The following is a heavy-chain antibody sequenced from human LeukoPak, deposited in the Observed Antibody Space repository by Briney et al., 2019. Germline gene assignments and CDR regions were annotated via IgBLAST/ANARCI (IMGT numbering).Heavy chain of an antibody. Sequence: GGSLRLSCTASGFSFSIYAMSWVRQAPGKGLEWVSAISGSDERTYYADSVKGRFSISRDNSKNTLYLQMNSLRADDTAVYFCAKGQMATVATTDYWGQGTLVTVSS. V-gene: IGHV3-23*01. CDR2: ISGSDERT. D-gene: IGHD5-12*01. CDR1: GFSFSIYA. CDR3: AKGQMATVATTDY. J-gene: IGHJ4*02.